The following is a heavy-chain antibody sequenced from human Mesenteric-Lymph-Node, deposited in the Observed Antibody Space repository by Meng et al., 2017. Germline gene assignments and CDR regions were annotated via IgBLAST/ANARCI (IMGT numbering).Heavy chain of an antibody. J-gene: IGHJ4*02. CDR3: ATSLNPYDSSGHSDY. Sequence: ASVKVSCKAAGHSFISYGINWVRQAPGQGLKWMGWISGNNGNTNYEQKFQGRVTMTTDTSTSTAYMELRSLRSDDTAVYYCATSLNPYDSSGHSDYWGQGTLVTGSS. CDR2: ISGNNGNT. D-gene: IGHD3-22*01. V-gene: IGHV1-18*01. CDR1: GHSFISYG.